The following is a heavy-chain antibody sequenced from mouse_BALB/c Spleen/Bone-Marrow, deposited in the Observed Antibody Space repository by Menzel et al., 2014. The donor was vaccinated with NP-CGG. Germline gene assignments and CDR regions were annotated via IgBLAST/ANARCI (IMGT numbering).Heavy chain of an antibody. D-gene: IGHD1-1*01. CDR2: IFPGDGDT. CDR1: GYSFSNYW. CDR3: ASRGDYSYTMDY. Sequence: VHLVESAAELVRPGSSVKISCKSSGYSFSNYWMNWMKQRPGQGLEWIGQIFPGDGDTNYNGKFKGKATLTADKSSSTAYMQLSSLTSEDSAVDFCASRGDYSYTMDYWGQGTSVTVSS. V-gene: IGHV1-80*01. J-gene: IGHJ4*01.